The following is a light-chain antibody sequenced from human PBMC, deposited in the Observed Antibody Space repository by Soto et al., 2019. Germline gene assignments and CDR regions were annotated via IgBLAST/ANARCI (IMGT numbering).Light chain of an antibody. V-gene: IGKV3-20*01. J-gene: IGKJ2*01. CDR3: QQYGRSPYT. CDR2: GIS. CDR1: QSVSSNI. Sequence: EIVLTQSPGTLPLSPGERATLSCRASQSVSSNILAWYRQKPGQAPRLLMYGISSRATGIPDRFSGSGSGTDFTLTISRLEPEDFVVYYCQQYGRSPYTFGQGTKLEIK.